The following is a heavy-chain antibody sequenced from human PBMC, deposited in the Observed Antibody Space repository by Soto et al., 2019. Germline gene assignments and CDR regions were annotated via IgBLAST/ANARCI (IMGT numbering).Heavy chain of an antibody. CDR2: IIPILGIA. V-gene: IGHV1-69*02. CDR3: ARPLGYCSGGSCYGDDAFDI. J-gene: IGHJ3*02. Sequence: QVQLVQSGAEVKKPGSSVKVSCKASGGTFSSYTISWVRQAPGQGLEWMGRIIPILGIANYAQKFQGRVTITADKSTSTAYMELSSLRSEGTAVYYCARPLGYCSGGSCYGDDAFDIWGQGTMVTVSS. D-gene: IGHD2-15*01. CDR1: GGTFSSYT.